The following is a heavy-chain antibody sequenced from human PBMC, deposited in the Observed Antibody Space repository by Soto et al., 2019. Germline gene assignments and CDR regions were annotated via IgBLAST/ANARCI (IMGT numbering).Heavy chain of an antibody. CDR3: TRGMDV. J-gene: IGHJ6*02. CDR1: GYTFTGYY. CDR2: INPNSGGT. V-gene: IGHV1-2*04. Sequence: QEQLVQSGAEVKKPGASVKVSCKASGYTFTGYYMHWVRQAPGQGLEWMGWINPNSGGTYYAQKFQDWVTMTRDTSISTAYMELSRLRPGDTAVYYCTRGMDVWGQGTTVIVSS.